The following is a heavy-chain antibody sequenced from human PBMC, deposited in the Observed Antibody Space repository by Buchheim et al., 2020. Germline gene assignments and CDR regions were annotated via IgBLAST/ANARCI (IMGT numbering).Heavy chain of an antibody. Sequence: QVQLQESGPGLVKPSETLSLTCTVSGGSISSYYWSWIRQPPGKGLEWIGYIYYSGSTNYNPSLKSRVTISVDTSKNQFSVKLSSVTAADTAVYYCARVRGGVGHYYYYGMDVWGQGTT. V-gene: IGHV4-59*01. D-gene: IGHD3-16*01. CDR2: IYYSGST. J-gene: IGHJ6*02. CDR3: ARVRGGVGHYYYYGMDV. CDR1: GGSISSYY.